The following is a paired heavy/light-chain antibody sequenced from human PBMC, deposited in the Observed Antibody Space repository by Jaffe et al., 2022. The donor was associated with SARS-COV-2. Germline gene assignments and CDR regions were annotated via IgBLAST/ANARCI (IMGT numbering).Light chain of an antibody. CDR1: QSVSSSY. J-gene: IGKJ2*01. V-gene: IGKV3-20*01. Sequence: EIVLTQSPGTLSLSPGERATLSCRASQSVSSSYLAWYQQKPGQAPRLLIYGASSRATGIPDRFSGSGSGTDFTLTISRLEPEDFAVYYCQQYGSSRGYTFGQGTKLEIK. CDR3: QQYGSSRGYT. CDR2: GAS.
Heavy chain of an antibody. CDR3: ASRSGSYPGYYYYYGMDV. Sequence: EVQLVESGGGLVQPGGSLRLSCAASGFTVSSNYMSWVRQAPGKGLEWVSVIYSGGSTYYADSVKGRFTISRDNSKNTLYLQMNSLRAEDTAVYYCASRSGSYPGYYYYYGMDVWGQGTTVTVSS. CDR1: GFTVSSNY. J-gene: IGHJ6*02. CDR2: IYSGGST. D-gene: IGHD3-10*01. V-gene: IGHV3-66*02.